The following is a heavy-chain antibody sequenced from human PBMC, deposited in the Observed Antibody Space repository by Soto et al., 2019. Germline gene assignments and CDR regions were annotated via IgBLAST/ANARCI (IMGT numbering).Heavy chain of an antibody. Sequence: QVQLVQSGAEVKKPGASVKVSCKASAYTFTNFAISWVRQAPGQGLEWMGWISAYNGNTNYAQKLQGRGTMTTDTSTSTAYMELRSLRPDDTAVYYCARVGSAAGRINWFDPWGQGTLVTVSS. J-gene: IGHJ5*02. CDR2: ISAYNGNT. D-gene: IGHD6-13*01. CDR3: ARVGSAAGRINWFDP. V-gene: IGHV1-18*01. CDR1: AYTFTNFA.